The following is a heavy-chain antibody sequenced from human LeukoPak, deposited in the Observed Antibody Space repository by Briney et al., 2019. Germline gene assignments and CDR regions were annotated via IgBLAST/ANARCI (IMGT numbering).Heavy chain of an antibody. Sequence: GASVKVSCKASGYTFTSYDINWVRQATGQGLEWMGWMNPNSGNTGYEQKFQGRVTITRNTSISTAYMELSSLRSEDTAAYYCARGPSGAHNYYMDVWGKGTTVTVSS. J-gene: IGHJ6*03. CDR3: ARGPSGAHNYYMDV. D-gene: IGHD1-26*01. V-gene: IGHV1-8*03. CDR1: GYTFTSYD. CDR2: MNPNSGNT.